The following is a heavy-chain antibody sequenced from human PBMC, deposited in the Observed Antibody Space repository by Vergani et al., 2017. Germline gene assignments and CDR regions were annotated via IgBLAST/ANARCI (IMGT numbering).Heavy chain of an antibody. CDR2: IDPSDSYT. CDR1: GYSFTSYW. CDR3: ARHFLYSSPEARWGHYYYYYDMDV. Sequence: EVQLVQSGAEVKKPGESLRISCKGSGYSFTSYWISWVRQMPGKGLEWMGRIDPSDSYTNYSPSFQGHVTISADKSISTAYLQWSSLKASDTARYYCARHFLYSSPEARWGHYYYYYDMDVWGKGTTVTVSS. V-gene: IGHV5-10-1*03. J-gene: IGHJ6*03. D-gene: IGHD6-13*01.